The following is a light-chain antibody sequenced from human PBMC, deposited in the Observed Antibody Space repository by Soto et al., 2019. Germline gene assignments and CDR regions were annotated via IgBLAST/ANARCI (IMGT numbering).Light chain of an antibody. J-gene: IGKJ2*01. V-gene: IGKV3-15*01. CDR3: QRFNDWPFT. Sequence: EVVMTQSPATLSVSPGERAILSCRASQSVSSNLAWYQHKPGQAPRLLIYGASTRAAEIPDRFSGSGSGTEFTLTISSLQSEDFAVYYCQRFNDWPFTFGQGTRLEMK. CDR1: QSVSSN. CDR2: GAS.